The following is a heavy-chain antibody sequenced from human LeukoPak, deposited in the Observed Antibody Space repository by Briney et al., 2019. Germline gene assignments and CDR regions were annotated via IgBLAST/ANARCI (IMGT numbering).Heavy chain of an antibody. D-gene: IGHD6-13*01. Sequence: SETLSLTCAVYGGSFSGYYWSWIRQPPGKGLEWIGEINHSGSTNYNPSLKSRVTISVDTSKNQFSLKLSSVTAADTAVYYCARDRRIAAAGNYYYYGMDVCGQGTTVTVSS. V-gene: IGHV4-34*01. J-gene: IGHJ6*02. CDR2: INHSGST. CDR1: GGSFSGYY. CDR3: ARDRRIAAAGNYYYYGMDV.